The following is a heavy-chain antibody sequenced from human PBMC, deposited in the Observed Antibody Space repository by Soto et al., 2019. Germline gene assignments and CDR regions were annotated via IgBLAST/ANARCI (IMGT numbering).Heavy chain of an antibody. CDR1: GFTFSSYG. CDR2: IWYDGSNK. D-gene: IGHD5-18*01. CDR3: ARDLVDTAMDTGVDY. Sequence: GGSLRLSCAASGFTFSSYGMHWVRQAPGKGLEWVAVIWYDGSNKYYADSVKGRFTISRDDSKNTLYLQMNSLRAEDTAVYYCARDLVDTAMDTGVDYWGQGTLVTVSS. V-gene: IGHV3-33*01. J-gene: IGHJ4*02.